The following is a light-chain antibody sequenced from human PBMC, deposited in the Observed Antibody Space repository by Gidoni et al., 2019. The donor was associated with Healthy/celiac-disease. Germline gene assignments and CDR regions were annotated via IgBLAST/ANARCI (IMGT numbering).Light chain of an antibody. V-gene: IGKV1-5*03. J-gene: IGKJ1*01. Sequence: DIQMTQSPSTLSASVGDRVTITCRASQSISSWLAWYQQKPGKAPKLLIYKASSLESGVPSRFSGSGSGTEFTLTISSLQPDDSATYYCQQYNSYWTFGQXTKVEIK. CDR2: KAS. CDR1: QSISSW. CDR3: QQYNSYWT.